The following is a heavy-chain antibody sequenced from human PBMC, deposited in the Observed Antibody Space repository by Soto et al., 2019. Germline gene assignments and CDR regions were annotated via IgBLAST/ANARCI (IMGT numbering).Heavy chain of an antibody. J-gene: IGHJ4*02. CDR2: IYHSGRT. V-gene: IGHV4-4*02. CDR3: ARGIGV. D-gene: IGHD3-16*01. CDR1: GGSISSNYW. Sequence: SETLSLTCAVFGGSISSNYWWNWVRQPPGKGLEWIGEIYHSGRTNYNPSLKSRVTISVDKSKNQFSLKMTSVTAAETAVYYCARGIGVWGQGTLVTVSS.